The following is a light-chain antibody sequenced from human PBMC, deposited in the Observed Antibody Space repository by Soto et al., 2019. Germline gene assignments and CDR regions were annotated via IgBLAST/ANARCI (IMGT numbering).Light chain of an antibody. CDR1: QSVSSY. CDR2: AAS. V-gene: IGKV1-39*01. Sequence: DIQMTQSPSSLSASVGDRISITCRASQSVSSYLNWYQQKPGKAPRLLIYAASHLQTGVPSRFRGTGSATHFTLTISSLQPEDFATYYCQQSYRAVTFGQGTRLEMK. J-gene: IGKJ5*01. CDR3: QQSYRAVT.